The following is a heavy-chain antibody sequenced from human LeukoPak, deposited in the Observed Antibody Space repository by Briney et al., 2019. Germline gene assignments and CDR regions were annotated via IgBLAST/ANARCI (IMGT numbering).Heavy chain of an antibody. CDR3: ARLRGNNDNSGYYYYYDY. Sequence: GGSLRPSCAVSGLTFSSYSFNWVRQAPGKGLEWVSSITPTSSYIYYADSVKGRFTISRDNAKNSLYLQMNSLRAEDTAVYYCARLRGNNDNSGYYYYYDYWGQGTLVTVSS. J-gene: IGHJ4*02. V-gene: IGHV3-21*01. CDR2: ITPTSSYI. D-gene: IGHD3-22*01. CDR1: GLTFSSYS.